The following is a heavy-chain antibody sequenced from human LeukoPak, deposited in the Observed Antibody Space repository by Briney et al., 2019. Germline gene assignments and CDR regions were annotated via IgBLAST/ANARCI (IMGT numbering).Heavy chain of an antibody. J-gene: IGHJ6*02. D-gene: IGHD6-19*01. V-gene: IGHV3-30-3*01. CDR3: ASPLGYSSGWAWGGMDV. CDR2: ISYDGSNK. Sequence: GGSLRLSCAASGFTFSSYAMHWVRQAPGKGLEWVAVISYDGSNKYYADSVKGRFTISRDNSKNTLYLQMNSLRAEDTAVYYCASPLGYSSGWAWGGMDVWGQGTTVTVSS. CDR1: GFTFSSYA.